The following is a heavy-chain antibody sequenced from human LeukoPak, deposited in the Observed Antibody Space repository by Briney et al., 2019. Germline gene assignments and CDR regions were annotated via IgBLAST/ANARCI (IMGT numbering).Heavy chain of an antibody. J-gene: IGHJ4*02. V-gene: IGHV3-7*03. CDR2: IKQDGSEK. CDR1: GFTFSSYA. Sequence: GGSLRLSCAASGFTFSSYAMSWVRQAPGKGLEWVANIKQDGSEKYYVDSVKGRFTISRDNAKNSLYLQMNSLRAEDTAVYYCARVRSAEVGGYSFWYWGQGTLVTVSS. D-gene: IGHD5-18*01. CDR3: ARVRSAEVGGYSFWY.